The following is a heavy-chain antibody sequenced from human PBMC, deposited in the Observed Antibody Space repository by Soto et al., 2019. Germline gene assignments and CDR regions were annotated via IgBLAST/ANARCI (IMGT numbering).Heavy chain of an antibody. Sequence: ASVKVSCKASGYTFTSYAMHWVRQAPGQRLEWMGWINAGNGNTKYSQKFQGRVTITRDTSASTAYMELSSLRSEDTAVYYCARSIVVVTAADDWRHATLVTVS. J-gene: IGHJ4*01. CDR3: ARSIVVVTAADD. D-gene: IGHD2-21*02. CDR2: INAGNGNT. CDR1: GYTFTSYA. V-gene: IGHV1-3*01.